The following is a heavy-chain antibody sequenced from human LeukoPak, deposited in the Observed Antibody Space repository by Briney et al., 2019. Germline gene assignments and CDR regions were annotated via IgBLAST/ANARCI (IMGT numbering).Heavy chain of an antibody. CDR2: IKDDGTEK. J-gene: IGHJ4*02. D-gene: IGHD4-17*01. Sequence: PGGSLRLSCAASGFTFSSYWMSWVRQAPGKGLERVANIKDDGTEKHYVDSLRGRFTISRDNSKDSLYLQINSLRAEDTAVCYCARERLYGASALDYWGQGTVVTVSS. CDR1: GFTFSSYW. V-gene: IGHV3-7*01. CDR3: ARERLYGASALDY.